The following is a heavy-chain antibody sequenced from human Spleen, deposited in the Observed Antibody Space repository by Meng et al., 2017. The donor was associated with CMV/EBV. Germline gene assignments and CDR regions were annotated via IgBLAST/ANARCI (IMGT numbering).Heavy chain of an antibody. J-gene: IGHJ4*02. D-gene: IGHD2-2*01. V-gene: IGHV4-31*03. Sequence: CTVSGGCISSGGYYWSWIRQHPGKGLEWIGYIYYIGTTYYNPSLKSRVAISVDTSKNYFSLKLSSVTAADTAVYYCARDDQQGGYFDLWGRGTLVTVSS. CDR2: IYYIGTT. CDR3: ARDDQQGGYFDL. CDR1: GGCISSGGYY.